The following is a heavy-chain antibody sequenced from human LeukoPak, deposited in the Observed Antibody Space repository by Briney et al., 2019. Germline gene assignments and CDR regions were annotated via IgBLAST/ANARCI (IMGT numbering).Heavy chain of an antibody. CDR1: GFTFSSYA. V-gene: IGHV3-21*01. Sequence: GGSLRLSCAASGFTFSSYAMSWVRQAPGKGLEWVSSISSSSSYIYYADSVKGRFTISRDNAKNSLYLQMNSLRAEDTAVYYCARGPMITFGGVFYYWGQGTLVTVSS. J-gene: IGHJ4*02. CDR3: ARGPMITFGGVFYY. CDR2: ISSSSSYI. D-gene: IGHD3-16*01.